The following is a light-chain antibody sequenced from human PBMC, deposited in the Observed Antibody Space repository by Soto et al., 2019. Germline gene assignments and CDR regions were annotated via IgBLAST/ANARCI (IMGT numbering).Light chain of an antibody. V-gene: IGKV1-33*01. CDR1: QDISKY. J-gene: IGKJ3*01. CDR2: DAS. Sequence: DIQMTQSPSSLSASVGDRVTITCQTSQDISKYLNWYQQKPGKAPKLLIYDASNLETGVPSRFSGSRSGTDFTFTISSLQPEDIATYYCQQYENLPFTFGPGTKVDIK. CDR3: QQYENLPFT.